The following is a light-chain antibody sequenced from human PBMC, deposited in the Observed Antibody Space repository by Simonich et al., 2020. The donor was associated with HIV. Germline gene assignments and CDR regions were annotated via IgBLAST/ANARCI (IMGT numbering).Light chain of an antibody. Sequence: DIVMTQSPLYLPVTPGEPASISCRSSQSLLHSNGYNYLDWYLQKPGQSPQLRMYLGSNRASGVPDRFSGSGSGTDFTLKISRVEAEDVGVYYCMQALQTPLTFGGGTKVEIK. CDR2: LGS. CDR3: MQALQTPLT. V-gene: IGKV2-28*01. CDR1: QSLLHSNGYNY. J-gene: IGKJ4*01.